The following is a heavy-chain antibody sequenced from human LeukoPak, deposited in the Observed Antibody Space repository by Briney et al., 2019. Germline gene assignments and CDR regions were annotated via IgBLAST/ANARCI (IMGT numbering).Heavy chain of an antibody. CDR3: AREMVVAATGGFDY. D-gene: IGHD2-15*01. V-gene: IGHV4-4*07. Sequence: SETLSLTCTASGGSISSYYWSWIRQPAGKGLEWIGRIYTSGSTNYNPSLKSRVTISVDKSKNQFSLKLSSVTAADTAVYYCAREMVVAATGGFDYWGQGTLVTVSS. CDR2: IYTSGST. CDR1: GGSISSYY. J-gene: IGHJ4*02.